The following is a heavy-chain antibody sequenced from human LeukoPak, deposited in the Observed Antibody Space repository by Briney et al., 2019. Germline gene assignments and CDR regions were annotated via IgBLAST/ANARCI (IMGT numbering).Heavy chain of an antibody. V-gene: IGHV4-59*08. CDR3: ATRPAGPRQDHDY. CDR1: GGSMSTYY. D-gene: IGHD2-2*01. J-gene: IGHJ4*02. Sequence: SETLSLTCTVSGGSMSTYYWSWIRQPPGKGPEWLGYIYYSGSTNYNPSLKSRVTISVDTSKNQFSLKLSSVTAADTAVYYCATRPAGPRQDHDYWGQGTLVTVSS. CDR2: IYYSGST.